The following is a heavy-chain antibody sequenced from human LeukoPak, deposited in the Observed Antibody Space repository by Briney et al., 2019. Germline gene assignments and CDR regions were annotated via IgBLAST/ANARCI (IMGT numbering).Heavy chain of an antibody. V-gene: IGHV3-7*01. CDR3: AREFGHDRWYFDY. J-gene: IGHJ4*02. D-gene: IGHD5-12*01. CDR1: GFNFSPYW. Sequence: GGSLRLSCRASGFNFSPYWMSWVRQAPGKGPGWVANIKGDGSETFYVNSVEGRFTISRDNSLNTLHLQMNNLRAGDTAVYYCAREFGHDRWYFDYWGQGALVTVSS. CDR2: IKGDGSET.